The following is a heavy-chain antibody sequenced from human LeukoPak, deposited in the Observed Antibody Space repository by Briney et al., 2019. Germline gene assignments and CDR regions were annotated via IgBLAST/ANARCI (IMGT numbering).Heavy chain of an antibody. CDR1: GFTFSSYA. D-gene: IGHD3-22*01. CDR3: AKDWGYYDSSGYSIFSPDAFDI. V-gene: IGHV3-23*01. CDR2: ISGSGGST. J-gene: IGHJ3*02. Sequence: GGSLRLSCAASGFTFSSYAMSWVRQAPGKGLEWVSAISGSGGSTYYADSVKGRFTISRDNSKNTLYLQMNSLRAEDTAVYYCAKDWGYYDSSGYSIFSPDAFDIWGQGTMVTVSS.